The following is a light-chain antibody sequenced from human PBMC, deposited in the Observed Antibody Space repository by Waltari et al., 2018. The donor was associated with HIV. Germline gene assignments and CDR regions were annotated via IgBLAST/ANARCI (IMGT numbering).Light chain of an antibody. CDR3: MICHSSTWV. CDR2: FKSDLDN. Sequence: QAVLTQPASLSASPGASAGLTCTLHSGLNVVSYTISWYQQKPGSPPQFLLKFKSDLDNQQGSGVPSRFSGSKDASANAGILLISGLQSEDEADYYCMICHSSTWVFGGGTKLTVL. J-gene: IGLJ3*02. V-gene: IGLV5-45*01. CDR1: SGLNVVSYT.